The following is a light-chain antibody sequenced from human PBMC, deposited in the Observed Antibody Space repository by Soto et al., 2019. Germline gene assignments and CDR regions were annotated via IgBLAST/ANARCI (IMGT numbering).Light chain of an antibody. CDR3: QHFGRSPLT. Sequence: VLTQSPGTLSLSPGERATLSCRASQSVDRSDIAWYQQKPGQAPRLLIYSTSIRAAGIPDRFSVSGSGTDFSLTISRLEPEDFAVYYRQHFGRSPLTFGGGTKVEIK. V-gene: IGKV3-20*01. J-gene: IGKJ4*01. CDR1: QSVDRSD. CDR2: STS.